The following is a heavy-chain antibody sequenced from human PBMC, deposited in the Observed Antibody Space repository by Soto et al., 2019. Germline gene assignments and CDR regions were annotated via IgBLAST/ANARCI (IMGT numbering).Heavy chain of an antibody. V-gene: IGHV1-69*02. D-gene: IGHD4-17*01. J-gene: IGHJ6*03. CDR2: IIPMLGVA. Sequence: QVQLVQSGAEVKKPGSSVKVSCKASGDTFSNHTISWVRQAPGQGLEWMGRIIPMLGVANYAQKFQGRVTITADKXXXXXXXXXXXXXXXXXXXXXXXRVAEXGTVTKGYYYYMDVWGKGTTVTVS. CDR3: XRVAEXGTVTKGYYYYMDV. CDR1: GDTFSNHT.